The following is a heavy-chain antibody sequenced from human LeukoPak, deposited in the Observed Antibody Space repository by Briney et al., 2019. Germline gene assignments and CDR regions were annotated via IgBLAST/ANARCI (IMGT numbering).Heavy chain of an antibody. V-gene: IGHV3-7*01. CDR3: SWSGEAD. CDR1: EFSPISHW. J-gene: IGHJ4*02. D-gene: IGHD1-26*01. CDR2: IKEDGSER. Sequence: GGSLRLSCAASEFSPISHWMTWVRPAPGKGLEWVADIKEDGSERYYVDSVKGRFTISRDKAKNSVFLQMNGLRAEDTAVYYCSWSGEADWGQGTLVTVSS.